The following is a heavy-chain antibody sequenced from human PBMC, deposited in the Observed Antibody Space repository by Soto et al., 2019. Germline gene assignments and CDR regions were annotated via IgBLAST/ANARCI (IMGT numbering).Heavy chain of an antibody. Sequence: SGGSLRLSCAASGFTFSSYAMHWVRQAPGKGLEWVAVISYDGSNKYYADSVKGRFTISRDNSKNTLYLQMNSLRAEDTAVYYCARECCFYGMDVWGQGTTVTVSS. D-gene: IGHD2-15*01. V-gene: IGHV3-30-3*01. CDR3: ARECCFYGMDV. CDR1: GFTFSSYA. J-gene: IGHJ6*02. CDR2: ISYDGSNK.